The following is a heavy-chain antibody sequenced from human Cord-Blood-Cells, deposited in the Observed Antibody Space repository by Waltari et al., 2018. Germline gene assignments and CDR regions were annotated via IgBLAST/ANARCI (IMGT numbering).Heavy chain of an antibody. Sequence: EVQLVESGGGLVQPGGSLRLSCAASGFTFSSYAMSWVRQAPGKGLEWVSAISGSGGSKNEACAVQVRLTMCRDNAKNTLYLQMNSLRADDTAVYYCAKEAGYDFWSGYSPDAFDIWGQGTMVTVSS. CDR2: ISGSGGSK. V-gene: IGHV3-23*04. CDR3: AKEAGYDFWSGYSPDAFDI. D-gene: IGHD3-3*01. J-gene: IGHJ3*02. CDR1: GFTFSSYA.